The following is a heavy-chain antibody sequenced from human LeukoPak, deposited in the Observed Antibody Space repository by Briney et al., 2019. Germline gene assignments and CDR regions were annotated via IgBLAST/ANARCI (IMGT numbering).Heavy chain of an antibody. Sequence: GGSLRLSCAASGFTFSSYAMSWVRQAPGKGLEWVSAISISGRSTYYADSVKGRFTISRDNSKNTLYLQMNSLRAEDTAVYSCAKGQKWELPLDYWGQGTLVTVSS. J-gene: IGHJ4*02. CDR3: AKGQKWELPLDY. D-gene: IGHD1-26*01. V-gene: IGHV3-23*01. CDR2: ISISGRST. CDR1: GFTFSSYA.